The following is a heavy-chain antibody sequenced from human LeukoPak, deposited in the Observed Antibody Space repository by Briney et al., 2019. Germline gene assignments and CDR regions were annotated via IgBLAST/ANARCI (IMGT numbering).Heavy chain of an antibody. Sequence: SVKVSCKASGGTFSSYAISWVRQAPGQGLEWMGGIIPIFGTANYAQKLQGRVTMTTDTSTSTAYMELRSLRSDDTAVYYCARGAMITFGGVIVKRIWFDPWGQGTLVTVSS. D-gene: IGHD3-16*02. CDR3: ARGAMITFGGVIVKRIWFDP. J-gene: IGHJ5*02. V-gene: IGHV1-69*05. CDR1: GGTFSSYA. CDR2: IIPIFGTA.